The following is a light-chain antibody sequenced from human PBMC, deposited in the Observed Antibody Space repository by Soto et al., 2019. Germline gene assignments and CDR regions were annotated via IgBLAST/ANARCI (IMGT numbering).Light chain of an antibody. V-gene: IGKV2-28*01. CDR3: MQALQTPRT. CDR1: QSLLHSNGYNY. Sequence: DIVMTQSPLSLPVTPGEPASISCRSSQSLLHSNGYNYLDWYLPKPGQSPQLLIYLGSNRASGGPDRFSGSGSGTDFTLKISRVEAEDVGVYYCMQALQTPRTFGQGTKVEIK. CDR2: LGS. J-gene: IGKJ1*01.